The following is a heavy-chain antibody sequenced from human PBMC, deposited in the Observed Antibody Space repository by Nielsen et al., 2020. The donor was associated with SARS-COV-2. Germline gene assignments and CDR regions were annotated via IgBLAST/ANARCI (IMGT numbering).Heavy chain of an antibody. CDR3: AKAVVSSPDAFDI. Sequence: GESLKISCVGSDFSINTYSINWVRQAPGKGLEWVSSISSGGHYIYYADSVKGRFTLSRDNARRSLYLQMNSLRVEDAAVYYCAKAVVSSPDAFDIWGQGTVVTISS. CDR1: DFSINTYS. D-gene: IGHD5/OR15-5a*01. J-gene: IGHJ3*02. CDR2: ISSGGHYI. V-gene: IGHV3-21*01.